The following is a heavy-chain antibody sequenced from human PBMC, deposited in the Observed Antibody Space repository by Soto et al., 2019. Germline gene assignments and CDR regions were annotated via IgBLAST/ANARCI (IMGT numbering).Heavy chain of an antibody. V-gene: IGHV1-3*01. Sequence: KFQGRVTITRDTSASTAYMELSSLRSEDTAVYYCARDLSEGGMPTFDYWGQGTLVTVSS. CDR3: ARDLSEGGMPTFDY. J-gene: IGHJ4*02. D-gene: IGHD2-2*01.